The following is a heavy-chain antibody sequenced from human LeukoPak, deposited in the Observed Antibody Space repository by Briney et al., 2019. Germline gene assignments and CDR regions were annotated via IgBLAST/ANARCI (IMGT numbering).Heavy chain of an antibody. Sequence: SETLSLTCTVSGGSISSYYWSWIRQPAGKGPEWIGRISSSGSTNYSPSLKSRITISLDTSKNQFSLKLSRVTAADTAVYYCARGRRFLDWLIDMWGQGTMVTVSS. CDR2: ISSSGST. CDR3: ARGRRFLDWLIDM. D-gene: IGHD3/OR15-3a*01. CDR1: GGSISSYY. V-gene: IGHV4-4*07. J-gene: IGHJ3*02.